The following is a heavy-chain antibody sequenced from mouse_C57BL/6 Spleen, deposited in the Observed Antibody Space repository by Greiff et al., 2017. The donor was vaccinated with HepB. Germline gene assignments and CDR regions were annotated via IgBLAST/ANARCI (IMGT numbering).Heavy chain of an antibody. CDR1: GYTFTDYY. D-gene: IGHD1-1*02. CDR2: IYPGSGNT. V-gene: IGHV1-76*01. CDR3: ARGLGGADY. J-gene: IGHJ2*01. Sequence: VQLQQSGAELVRPGASVKLSCKASGYTFTDYYINWVKQRPGQELEWIARIYPGSGNTYYNEKFKGKATLTAEKSSSTAYMQLSSLTSEDSAVYFCARGLGGADYWGQGTTLTVSS.